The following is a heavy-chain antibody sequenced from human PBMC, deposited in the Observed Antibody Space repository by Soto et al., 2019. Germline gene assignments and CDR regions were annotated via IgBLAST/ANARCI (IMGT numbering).Heavy chain of an antibody. CDR1: GDSISRGAYY. J-gene: IGHJ4*02. D-gene: IGHD7-27*01. V-gene: IGHV4-31*03. CDR2: IYYSGST. CDR3: ARGWGRIFDY. Sequence: PSETLSLTCTVSGDSISRGAYYWTWIRQHPVKGLEWIGYIYYSGSTNYNPSLKSRVTISIDTSKNQFSLKLSSVTAADTAVYYCARGWGRIFDYWGQGTLVTVSS.